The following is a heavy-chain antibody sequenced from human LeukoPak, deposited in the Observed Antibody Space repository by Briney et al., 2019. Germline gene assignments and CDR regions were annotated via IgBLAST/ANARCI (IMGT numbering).Heavy chain of an antibody. V-gene: IGHV3-30*01. J-gene: IGHJ4*02. CDR3: AREGNTRVGIFRNGGFDY. Sequence: GGSLRLSCAASGFTFSSYAMSWVRQAPGKGLEWVAVISYDGSNKYYADSVKGRFTISRDNSKNTLYLQMNSLRAEDTAVYYCAREGNTRVGIFRNGGFDYWGQGTLVTVSS. CDR1: GFTFSSYA. D-gene: IGHD1-14*01. CDR2: ISYDGSNK.